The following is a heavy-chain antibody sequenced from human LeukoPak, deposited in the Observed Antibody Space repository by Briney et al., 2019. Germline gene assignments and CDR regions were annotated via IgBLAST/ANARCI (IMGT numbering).Heavy chain of an antibody. CDR1: GYTFTSYG. D-gene: IGHD1-26*01. V-gene: IGHV1-18*01. Sequence: GESLKISCKGSGYTFTSYGISWVRQAPGQGLEWMGWISAYNGNTNYAQKLQGRVTMTTDTSTSTAYMELRSLRSDDTAVYYCAREIVGATNAFDIWGQGTMVTVSS. J-gene: IGHJ3*02. CDR2: ISAYNGNT. CDR3: AREIVGATNAFDI.